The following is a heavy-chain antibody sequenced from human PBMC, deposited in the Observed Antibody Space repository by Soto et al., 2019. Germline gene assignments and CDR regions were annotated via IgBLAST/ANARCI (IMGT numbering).Heavy chain of an antibody. CDR3: ARVPPYSSGWYFWFDP. CDR1: GCTGIGNY. Sequence: GGSLRLSWAASGCTGIGNYMSWVRQAPGKGLEWVSVIYSGGSTYYADSVKGRFTISRDNSKNTLYLQMNSLRAEDTAVYYCARVPPYSSGWYFWFDPWGQGTLVTVSS. J-gene: IGHJ5*02. D-gene: IGHD6-19*01. CDR2: IYSGGST. V-gene: IGHV3-53*01.